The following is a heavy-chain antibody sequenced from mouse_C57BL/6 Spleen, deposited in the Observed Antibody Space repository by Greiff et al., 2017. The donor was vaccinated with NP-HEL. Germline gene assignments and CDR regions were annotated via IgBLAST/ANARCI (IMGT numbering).Heavy chain of an antibody. D-gene: IGHD1-1*01. CDR1: GFTFSDYG. CDR2: ISSGSSTI. V-gene: IGHV5-17*01. Sequence: EVKLMESGGGLVKPGGSLKLSCAASGFTFSDYGMHWVRQAPEKGLEWVAYISSGSSTIYYADTVKGRFTISRDNAKNTLFLQMTSLRSEDTAMYYCARGPYYYGSSPYYAMDYWGQGTSVTVSS. CDR3: ARGPYYYGSSPYYAMDY. J-gene: IGHJ4*01.